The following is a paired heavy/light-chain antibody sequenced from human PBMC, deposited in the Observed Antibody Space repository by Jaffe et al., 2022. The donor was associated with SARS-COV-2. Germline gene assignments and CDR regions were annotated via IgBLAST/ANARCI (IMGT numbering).Heavy chain of an antibody. Sequence: EVQLVESGGGLVKPGGSLRLSCAASGFSFSDYSMNWVRQAPGKGLEWISSISSTSGYIFFADSVEGRFTISRDNAKSSLYLQMNSLRAEDTAVYYCARGMSHGDYWGQGTLVTVSS. CDR2: ISSTSGYI. J-gene: IGHJ4*02. CDR3: ARGMSHGDY. V-gene: IGHV3-21*02. CDR1: GFSFSDYS.
Light chain of an antibody. CDR1: NSNIGNNY. J-gene: IGLJ3*02. CDR2: DND. V-gene: IGLV1-51*01. CDR3: GTWDSSLSAGGV. Sequence: SVLTQPPSVSAAPGQKVTISCSGSNSNIGNNYVSWYQQFPGTAPKLLIYDNDKRPSGIPDRFSGSKSGTSATLAITGLQTGDEADYYCGTWDSSLSAGGVFGGGTKVTVL.